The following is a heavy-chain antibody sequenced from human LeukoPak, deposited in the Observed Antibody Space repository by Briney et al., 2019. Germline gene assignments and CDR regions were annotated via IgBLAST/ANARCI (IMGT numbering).Heavy chain of an antibody. Sequence: GGSLRLSCAASGFALSASWMSWVRQAPGKGLEWVANMDQDGTEKNYVDSVKGRFTISRDNAKNLLYVQMNSLRAEDTAVYYCARGGREGTGDFWGQGTLVTVSS. CDR3: ARGGREGTGDF. CDR1: GFALSASW. V-gene: IGHV3-7*05. CDR2: MDQDGTEK. D-gene: IGHD1-14*01. J-gene: IGHJ4*02.